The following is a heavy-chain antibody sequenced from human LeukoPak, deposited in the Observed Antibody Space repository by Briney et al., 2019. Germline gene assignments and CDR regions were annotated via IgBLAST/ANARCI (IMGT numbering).Heavy chain of an antibody. Sequence: GGSLRLSCAASGFTFSSYAMHWVRQAPGKGLEWVAVISYDGSNKYYADSVKGRFTISRDNSKNTLYLQMNSLRAEDTAVYYCASPGADYWGQGTLVTVSS. V-gene: IGHV3-30-3*01. CDR2: ISYDGSNK. CDR3: ASPGADY. CDR1: GFTFSSYA. J-gene: IGHJ4*02.